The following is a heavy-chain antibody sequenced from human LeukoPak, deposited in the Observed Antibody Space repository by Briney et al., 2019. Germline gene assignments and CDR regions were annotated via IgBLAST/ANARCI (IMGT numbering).Heavy chain of an antibody. J-gene: IGHJ4*02. V-gene: IGHV1-46*01. CDR2: INPSSGGT. CDR3: ASGGVVTNPWGQYQFDY. D-gene: IGHD3-22*01. CDR1: GYTFTRHY. Sequence: ASVKVSCKASGYTFTRHYMNWVRQAPGQGLEWMGKINPSSGGTGYAQKFQGRVTMTRDTSTSTVYMELTSLRFEDTAVYYCASGGVVTNPWGQYQFDYWGQGTLVTVSS.